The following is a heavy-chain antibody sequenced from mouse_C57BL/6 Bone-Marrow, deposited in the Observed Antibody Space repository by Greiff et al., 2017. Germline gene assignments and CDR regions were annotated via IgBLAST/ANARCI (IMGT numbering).Heavy chain of an antibody. CDR1: GFSLTSYG. Sequence: QVQLQQSGPGLVQPSQSLSITCTVSGFSLTSYGVHWVRQSPGKGLEWLGVIWRGGSTDYNAAFMSRLSITQDNSKSQVFFKMNSLQADDTAIYYCARNGDYDRPYYWYFDVWGTGTTVTVSA. CDR3: ARNGDYDRPYYWYFDV. V-gene: IGHV2-5*01. D-gene: IGHD2-4*01. CDR2: IWRGGST. J-gene: IGHJ1*03.